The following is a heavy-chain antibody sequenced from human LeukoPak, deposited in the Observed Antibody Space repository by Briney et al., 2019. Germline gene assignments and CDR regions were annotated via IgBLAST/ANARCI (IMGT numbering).Heavy chain of an antibody. CDR3: ARESHTMIVVSTGDY. CDR1: GFTFSSSS. V-gene: IGHV3-23*01. CDR2: ITDAVGST. Sequence: PGGSLRLSCAASGFTFSSSSISWVRQAPGKGLEWVSAITDAVGSTHYADSVKGRFTISSDNSKNTLYLQMNSLRAEDTAVYYCARESHTMIVVSTGDYWGQGTLVTVSS. J-gene: IGHJ4*02. D-gene: IGHD3-22*01.